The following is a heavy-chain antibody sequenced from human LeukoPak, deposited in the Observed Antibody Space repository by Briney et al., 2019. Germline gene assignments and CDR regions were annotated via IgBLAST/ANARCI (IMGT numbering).Heavy chain of an antibody. Sequence: ASVKVSCKASGYTFTSYDINWVRQATGQGLEWMGWMNPNSGNTGYAQKFQGRVTMTRNTSISTAYMELSSLRSEDTAVYYRAREYDYGDAFDIWGQGTMVTVSS. CDR3: AREYDYGDAFDI. J-gene: IGHJ3*02. CDR2: MNPNSGNT. CDR1: GYTFTSYD. D-gene: IGHD4-17*01. V-gene: IGHV1-8*01.